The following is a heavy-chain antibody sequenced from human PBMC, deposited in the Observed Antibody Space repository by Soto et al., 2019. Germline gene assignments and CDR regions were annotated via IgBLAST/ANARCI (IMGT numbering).Heavy chain of an antibody. CDR1: GGSINSGGYY. CDR2: IYYSGST. CDR3: ASVDCSYTACYDPYYHYFMDF. V-gene: IGHV4-31*03. Sequence: PSETLSLTCTVSGGSINSGGYYWSWIRQHPGKGLEWIGYIYYSGSTYYNPSLKSRVTISVDTSKNQFSLKLSSVTAADTAVYYCASVDCSYTACYDPYYHYFMDFWGKGTTVTVSS. J-gene: IGHJ6*03. D-gene: IGHD2-2*01.